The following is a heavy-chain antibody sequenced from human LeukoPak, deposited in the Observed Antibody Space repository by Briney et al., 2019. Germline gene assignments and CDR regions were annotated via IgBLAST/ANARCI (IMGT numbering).Heavy chain of an antibody. Sequence: ASVKISCKVSGYTFTDYYMHWEQQAPGKGLEWMGLVDPEDGETIYAEKFQGRVAITADTSTDTAYMELSSLRSEDTAVYYCATSTPDYYDSAYFDYWGQGTLVTVSS. CDR1: GYTFTDYY. J-gene: IGHJ4*02. CDR3: ATSTPDYYDSAYFDY. CDR2: VDPEDGET. V-gene: IGHV1-69-2*01. D-gene: IGHD3-22*01.